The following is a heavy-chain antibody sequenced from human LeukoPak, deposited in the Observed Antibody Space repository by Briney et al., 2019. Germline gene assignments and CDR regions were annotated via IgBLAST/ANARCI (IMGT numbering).Heavy chain of an antibody. CDR1: GFPFSNYW. V-gene: IGHV3-7*01. Sequence: GGSLRLSCVASGFPFSNYWMSWVRQAPGKGPEWVASIKQDGSETFYVDSVKGRFTISKDNAKNSLYLLMNSLRAEDTAVYYCAKEDHSKYEYWGQGTLVTVSS. CDR3: AKEDHSKYEY. D-gene: IGHD4-11*01. CDR2: IKQDGSET. J-gene: IGHJ4*02.